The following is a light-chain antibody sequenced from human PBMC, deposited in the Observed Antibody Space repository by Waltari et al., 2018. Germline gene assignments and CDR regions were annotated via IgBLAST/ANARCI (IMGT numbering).Light chain of an antibody. CDR2: AAS. V-gene: IGKV3-15*01. J-gene: IGKJ2*01. CDR3: QQYNEWPYT. CDR1: QSVGNN. Sequence: ETVMIQSPATLSVSPGERVTLSCRASQSVGNNVARCRQTPGQAPRLLLYAASSKGNGVPGRFAGSGSGAEFTLTISSLQSEDFAVYYCQQYNEWPYTFGQGTNLEI.